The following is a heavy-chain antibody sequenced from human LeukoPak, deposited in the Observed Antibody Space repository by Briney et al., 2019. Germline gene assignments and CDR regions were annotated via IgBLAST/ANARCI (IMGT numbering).Heavy chain of an antibody. CDR3: ARGGDHGSYHVDY. J-gene: IGHJ4*02. CDR1: GFTFDDYA. CDR2: ISWDGGST. D-gene: IGHD1-26*01. V-gene: IGHV3-43D*03. Sequence: PGGSLRLSCAASGFTFDDYAMHWVRQAPGKGLEWVSLISWDGGSTYYADSVKGRFTISRDNSKNSLYLQMNSLRAEDTDLYYCARGGDHGSYHVDYWGPGTLVTVSS.